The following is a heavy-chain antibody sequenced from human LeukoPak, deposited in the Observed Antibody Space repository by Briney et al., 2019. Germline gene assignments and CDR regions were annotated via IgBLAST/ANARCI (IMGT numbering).Heavy chain of an antibody. CDR2: ISRTGNSI. J-gene: IGHJ4*02. Sequence: GGSLRLSCAASGFTLTSYEMNWVRLAPGKGLEWISYISRTGNSIYYADSGKARFTVSRNSAKNSLYLQMNSQRAGDTAVYYGPRGWCSSNWYVDYWGQGTLVTVSS. CDR1: GFTLTSYE. D-gene: IGHD6-13*01. V-gene: IGHV3-48*03. CDR3: PRGWCSSNWYVDY.